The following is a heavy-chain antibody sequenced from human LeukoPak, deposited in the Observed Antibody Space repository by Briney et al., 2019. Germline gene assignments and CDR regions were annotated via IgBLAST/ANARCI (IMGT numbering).Heavy chain of an antibody. Sequence: GSSLRLSCAASGFTISSYAMSWVRQAPGKGLEWVSAISGSGGSTYYADSVKGRFTISRDNSKNTLYLQMNSLRAEDTAVYYCAKDESGYCSSTSCYPDYWGQGTLVTVSS. D-gene: IGHD2-2*01. V-gene: IGHV3-23*01. CDR1: GFTISSYA. CDR3: AKDESGYCSSTSCYPDY. J-gene: IGHJ4*02. CDR2: ISGSGGST.